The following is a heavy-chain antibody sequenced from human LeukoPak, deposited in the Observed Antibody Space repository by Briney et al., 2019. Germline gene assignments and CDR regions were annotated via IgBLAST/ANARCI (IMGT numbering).Heavy chain of an antibody. J-gene: IGHJ5*02. V-gene: IGHV1-2*02. D-gene: IGHD2-2*01. CDR1: GYTFTDYY. CDR2: INPSSGGT. Sequence: ASVKVSCKASGYTFTDYYIHWVRQAPGQGLEWMGWINPSSGGTSYAQKFQGRITMTRDTSISTVYMDLSRLRSDDTAVYYCASLGDCSTSCYDTWFDPWGQGTLVTVSS. CDR3: ASLGDCSTSCYDTWFDP.